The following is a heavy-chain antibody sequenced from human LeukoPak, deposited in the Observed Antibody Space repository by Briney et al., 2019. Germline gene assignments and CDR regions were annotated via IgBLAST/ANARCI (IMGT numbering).Heavy chain of an antibody. CDR2: TYHSGTS. V-gene: IGHV4-38-2*01. Sequence: SETLCLTCAASGYSISNGYFWGWVRQSPGKGLEWIGNTYHSGTSYYNPSLKSRVTISVDTSKNQISLTLSSVTAADTALYYCARKYGSNAGYFDYCGQGDLVTVSS. CDR3: ARKYGSNAGYFDY. J-gene: IGHJ4*02. D-gene: IGHD4-23*01. CDR1: GYSISNGYF.